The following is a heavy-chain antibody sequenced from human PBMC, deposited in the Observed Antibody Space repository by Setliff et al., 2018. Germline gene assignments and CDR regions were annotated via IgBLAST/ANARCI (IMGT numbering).Heavy chain of an antibody. D-gene: IGHD3-22*01. CDR2: TIPIFGTT. J-gene: IGHJ6*03. CDR1: GYTLTNYY. Sequence: SVKVSCKASGYTLTNYYMHWVRQAPGQGLEWMGGTIPIFGTTDYAQKFQGRVTIITDESTNTAFMQLSSLRSDDTAVYYCVREGVDSRSSTDYRYYMDVWGKGTTVTVSS. V-gene: IGHV1-69*05. CDR3: VREGVDSRSSTDYRYYMDV.